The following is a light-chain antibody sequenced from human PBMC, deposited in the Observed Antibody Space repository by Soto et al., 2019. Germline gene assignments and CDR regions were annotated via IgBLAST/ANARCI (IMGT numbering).Light chain of an antibody. V-gene: IGLV1-44*01. CDR1: SSNIGSNT. J-gene: IGLJ3*02. Sequence: QSVLTQPPSASRTPGQRFTISCSGSSSNIGSNTVNWYQQLPGTAPKLLIYSNNQRPSGVPDRFSGSKSGTSASLAISGLQSEDEADYYCAAWDDSLNGWVFGGGTKVTVL. CDR3: AAWDDSLNGWV. CDR2: SNN.